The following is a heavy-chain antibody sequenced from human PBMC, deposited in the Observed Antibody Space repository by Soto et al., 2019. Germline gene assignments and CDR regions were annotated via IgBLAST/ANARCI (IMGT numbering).Heavy chain of an antibody. Sequence: QEQLVQSGAEVKEPGASLKVSCKASGDTFTTNFIHWVRQAPGQGLEWMGRINPNSGATPYAQKIQGRLTLTTDTSTSTVYLDLHGLKPEDSAVYYCASRVLCDMDVWGQGTTVTVSS. D-gene: IGHD2-21*01. CDR1: GDTFTTNF. J-gene: IGHJ6*02. CDR2: INPNSGAT. V-gene: IGHV1-46*01. CDR3: ASRVLCDMDV.